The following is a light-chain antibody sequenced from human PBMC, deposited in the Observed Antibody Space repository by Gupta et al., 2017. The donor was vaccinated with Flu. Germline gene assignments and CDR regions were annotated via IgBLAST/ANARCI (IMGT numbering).Light chain of an antibody. CDR1: QGISNY. J-gene: IGKJ4*01. CDR2: AAA. V-gene: IGKV1-16*02. CDR3: QQYNSYPIT. Sequence: DIQITQSPSSLSASVGDSVTITCQASQGISNYLAWFQQKPGEAPKSLIYAAAFLQSGVPSKFSGSGSGTDFTLTINSLQPEDFATYYCQQYNSYPITFGGGTKVELK.